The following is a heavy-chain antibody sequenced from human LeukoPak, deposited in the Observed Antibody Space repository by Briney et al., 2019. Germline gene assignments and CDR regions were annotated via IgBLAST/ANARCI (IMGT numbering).Heavy chain of an antibody. CDR1: GESISSTNW. J-gene: IGHJ3*02. D-gene: IGHD6-13*01. CDR3: ARYDSSWYAFDI. Sequence: PSGTQSLICAVSGESISSTNWWSWVRQPPGKGLEWIGEIYHSGSTNYNPSLKSRVTISVDKSKNQFSLKLSSVTAADTAVYYCARYDSSWYAFDIWGQGTMVTVSS. V-gene: IGHV4-4*02. CDR2: IYHSGST.